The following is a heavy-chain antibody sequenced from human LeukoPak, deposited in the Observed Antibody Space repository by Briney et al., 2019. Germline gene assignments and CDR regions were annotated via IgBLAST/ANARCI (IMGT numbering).Heavy chain of an antibody. CDR2: IYYSGIT. J-gene: IGHJ4*02. CDR3: ARIQYSSSSPFDY. V-gene: IGHV4-61*01. Sequence: PSETLSLTCTVSGGSFSSGSYYWSWIRQPPGKGLEWIGYIYYSGITNYNPSLKSRVTISVDTSKNQFSLKLSSVTAADTAVYYCARIQYSSSSPFDYWGQGTLVTVSS. D-gene: IGHD6-6*01. CDR1: GGSFSSGSYY.